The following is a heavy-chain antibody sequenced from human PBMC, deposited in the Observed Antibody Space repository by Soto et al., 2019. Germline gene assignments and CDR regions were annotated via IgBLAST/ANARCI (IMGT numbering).Heavy chain of an antibody. J-gene: IGHJ4*02. V-gene: IGHV3-30*03. Sequence: GGSLRLSCAASGFTFSSYGMHWVRQAPGKGLEWVAVISYDGSNKYYADSVKGRFTISRDNSKNTLYLQMNSLRAEDTAVYYCASMDGDYAFISPFDYWGQGTLVTVSS. CDR3: ASMDGDYAFISPFDY. CDR2: ISYDGSNK. D-gene: IGHD4-17*01. CDR1: GFTFSSYG.